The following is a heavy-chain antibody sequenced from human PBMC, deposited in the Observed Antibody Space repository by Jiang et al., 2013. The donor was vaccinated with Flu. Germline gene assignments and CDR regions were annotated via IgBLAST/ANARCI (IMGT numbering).Heavy chain of an antibody. CDR1: GGSLSGYY. D-gene: IGHD5-18*01. J-gene: IGHJ3*02. Sequence: LLKPSETLSLTCGVSGGSLSGYYWSWLRQVPGKGLEWIAEINDRGSPSYNPSLRSRITMSVDTSKNHFSLRLNSMTAADTAVYYCAREGVVDTAMVFAFDIWGQGTMVTVSS. CDR3: AREGVVDTAMVFAFDI. CDR2: INDRGSP. V-gene: IGHV4-34*01.